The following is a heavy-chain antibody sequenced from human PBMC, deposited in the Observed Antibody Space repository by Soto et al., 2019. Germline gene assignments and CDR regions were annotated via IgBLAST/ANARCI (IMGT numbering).Heavy chain of an antibody. J-gene: IGHJ4*02. CDR3: ASYIVVVPAAITPRPLDY. Sequence: SVKVSCKASGYTFTSYGISWVRQAPGQGLEWMGGIIPIFGTANYARKFQGRVTITADESTSTAYMELSSLRSEDTAVYYCASYIVVVPAAITPRPLDYWGQGTLVTVSS. CDR2: IIPIFGTA. CDR1: GYTFTSYG. D-gene: IGHD2-2*01. V-gene: IGHV1-69*13.